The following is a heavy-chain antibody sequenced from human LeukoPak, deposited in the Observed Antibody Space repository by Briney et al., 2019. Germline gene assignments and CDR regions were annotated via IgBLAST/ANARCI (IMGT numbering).Heavy chain of an antibody. J-gene: IGHJ5*02. CDR2: ISSSSSYI. CDR1: GFTFSSYS. CDR3: ARGAPTTVTKVPRWVDP. V-gene: IGHV3-21*01. D-gene: IGHD4-17*01. Sequence: PGGSLRLSCAASGFTFSSYSMNWVRQAPGKGLEWVSSISSSSSYIYYADSVKGRFTISRDNAKNSLYLQMNSLRAEDTAVYYCARGAPTTVTKVPRWVDPWGQGFLVTDSS.